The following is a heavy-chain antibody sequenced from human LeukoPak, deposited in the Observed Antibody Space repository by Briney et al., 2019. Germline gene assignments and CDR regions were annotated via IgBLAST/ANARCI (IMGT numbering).Heavy chain of an antibody. D-gene: IGHD6-6*01. CDR1: GGSFSGYY. V-gene: IGHV4-34*01. J-gene: IGHJ4*02. CDR3: ARGRYSSSSRGYFDY. Sequence: PSETLSLTCAVYGGSFSGYYWSWIRQPPGKGLEWIGEINHSGSTSYNPSLKSRVTISVDTSKNQFSLKLSSVTAADTAVYYCARGRYSSSSRGYFDYWGQGTLVTVSS. CDR2: INHSGST.